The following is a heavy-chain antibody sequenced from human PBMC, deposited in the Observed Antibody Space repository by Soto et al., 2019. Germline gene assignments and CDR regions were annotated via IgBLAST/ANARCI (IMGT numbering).Heavy chain of an antibody. CDR3: ARDGSEEWIDEECYGMDV. CDR1: GCAFSNFV. V-gene: IGHV3-33*01. J-gene: IGHJ6*02. Sequence: WGSLSLSCAASGCAFSNFVMHWVRQAPGKGLEWVAVMCHDASHEYYSDSLLGRFTIFRVNSKHLLYLLMNSPLAEAAAVDYYARDGSEEWIDEECYGMDVWGHGTTVTVSS. CDR2: MCHDASHE. D-gene: IGHD3-3*01.